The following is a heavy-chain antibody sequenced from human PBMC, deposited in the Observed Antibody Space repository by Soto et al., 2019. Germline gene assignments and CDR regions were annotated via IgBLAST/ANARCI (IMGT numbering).Heavy chain of an antibody. CDR3: AKAPVVTHSNYYYYGMDV. CDR2: ISWNSGSI. V-gene: IGHV3-9*01. D-gene: IGHD2-21*02. Sequence: EVQLVESGGGLVQPGRSLRLSCAASGFTFDDYAMHWVRQAPGKGLEWVSGISWNSGSIGYADSVKGRFTISRDNAKNSLYLQMNSLRAEDTALYYCAKAPVVTHSNYYYYGMDVWGQGTTVTVSS. CDR1: GFTFDDYA. J-gene: IGHJ6*02.